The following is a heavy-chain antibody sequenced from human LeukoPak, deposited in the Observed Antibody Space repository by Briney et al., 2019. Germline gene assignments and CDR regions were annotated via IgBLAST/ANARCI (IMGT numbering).Heavy chain of an antibody. J-gene: IGHJ4*02. Sequence: GASVKVSCKASGYTFTSYYMHWVRQAPGQGLVWMGIINPSGGSTSYAQKFQGRVTMTRDTSTSTVYMELSSLRSEDTAVYYCARESTAATFDYWGQGTLVTVSS. CDR2: INPSGGST. V-gene: IGHV1-46*01. CDR3: ARESTAATFDY. D-gene: IGHD2-15*01. CDR1: GYTFTSYY.